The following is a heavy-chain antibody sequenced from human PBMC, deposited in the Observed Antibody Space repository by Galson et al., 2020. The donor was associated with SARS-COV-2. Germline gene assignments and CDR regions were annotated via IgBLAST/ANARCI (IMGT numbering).Heavy chain of an antibody. CDR3: AKDSSGSYYGDAFDI. V-gene: IGHV3-23*01. CDR2: IRGSGGSK. J-gene: IGHJ3*02. Sequence: GGSLRLSCAASGFTFRSYAMSWARQAPGKGLEWVSAIRGSGGSKYYADSVKGRFTISRDNSKNTLYLQMNSLRAGDTAVYYCAKDSSGSYYGDAFDIWGQGTMVTVSS. D-gene: IGHD1-26*01. CDR1: GFTFRSYA.